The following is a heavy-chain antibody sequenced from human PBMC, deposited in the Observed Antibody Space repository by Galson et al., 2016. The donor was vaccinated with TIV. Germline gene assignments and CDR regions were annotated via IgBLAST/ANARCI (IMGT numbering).Heavy chain of an antibody. CDR1: GFTFSSYG. CDR3: AREKEDYYDRSGHSYYYYYMDV. CDR2: ISYDGSDK. V-gene: IGHV3-30*03. Sequence: SLRLSCAASGFTFSSYGLHWVRQAPGKGLEWVAFISYDGSDKNYAEALKGRFTISRDNAKNSLHLQMNSLRAEDTAVYYCAREKEDYYDRSGHSYYYYYMDVWGRGTTVTVSS. D-gene: IGHD3-22*01. J-gene: IGHJ6*03.